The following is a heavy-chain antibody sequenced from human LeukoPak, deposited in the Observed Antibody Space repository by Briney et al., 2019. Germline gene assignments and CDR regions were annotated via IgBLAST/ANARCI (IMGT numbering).Heavy chain of an antibody. V-gene: IGHV3-23*01. Sequence: PGGSLRLSCASSGFTFSSYAMSWFRQAPGKGLEWVSGISGSGGSTYYADSVKGRFTISRDNSKNTLYLQTNSLRVEDTAVYYCARRGSYYAWGQGTLVTVSS. CDR2: ISGSGGST. CDR3: ARRGSYYA. D-gene: IGHD1-26*01. J-gene: IGHJ5*02. CDR1: GFTFSSYA.